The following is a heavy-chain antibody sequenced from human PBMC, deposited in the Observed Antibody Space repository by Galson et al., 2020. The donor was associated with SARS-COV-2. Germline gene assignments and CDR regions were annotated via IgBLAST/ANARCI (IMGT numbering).Heavy chain of an antibody. V-gene: IGHV4-38-2*02. J-gene: IGHJ5*02. Sequence: TLSLTCTVSGYSISSGYYWGWIRQPPGKGLEWIGSIYHSGSTYYNPSLKSRVTISVDTSKNQCSLKLSSVTAADTAVYYCARDRDGYDSYWFDPWGQGTLVTVSS. CDR1: GYSISSGYY. CDR2: IYHSGST. CDR3: ARDRDGYDSYWFDP. D-gene: IGHD5-12*01.